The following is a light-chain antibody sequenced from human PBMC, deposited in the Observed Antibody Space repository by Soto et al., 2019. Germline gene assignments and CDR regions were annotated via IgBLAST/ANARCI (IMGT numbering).Light chain of an antibody. Sequence: EIVLTQSPATLSLSPGERATLSCRASQGVSSYLAWYQQKPGQAPRLLIYDTSTRATGVPARFSGSRSGPEFTLTINSLQSEDFAIYYCQPYNNWPLTFGGGTKVDIK. V-gene: IGKV3-15*01. CDR3: QPYNNWPLT. CDR1: QGVSSY. J-gene: IGKJ4*01. CDR2: DTS.